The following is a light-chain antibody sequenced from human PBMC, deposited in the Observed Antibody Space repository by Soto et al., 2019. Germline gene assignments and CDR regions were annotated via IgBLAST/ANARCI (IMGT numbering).Light chain of an antibody. CDR1: QDISNY. J-gene: IGKJ4*01. V-gene: IGKV1-39*01. CDR2: AAS. Sequence: DIQMTQSPSSLSASVGDRVTITCQASQDISNYLNWYQQKPGKAPKLLIYAASSLQSGVPSRFSGSGSGTDFTLTISSLQPEDFATYYCQQSYSTFRVTFGGGTKVDIK. CDR3: QQSYSTFRVT.